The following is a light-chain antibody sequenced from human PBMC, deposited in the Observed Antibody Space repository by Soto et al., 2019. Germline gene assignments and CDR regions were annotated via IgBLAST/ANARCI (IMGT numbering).Light chain of an antibody. CDR2: GVT. J-gene: IGKJ5*01. Sequence: EIVFTQSPATLSVSPGERDTLSSRASQSVSILLAWYHQKPDQAPRLLIXGVTTRATGIPARFSGSGSGTEFTLTISSLQPEDFATYYCHQANGLPPIMFGQGTRLEIK. V-gene: IGKV3-15*01. CDR1: QSVSIL. CDR3: HQANGLPPIM.